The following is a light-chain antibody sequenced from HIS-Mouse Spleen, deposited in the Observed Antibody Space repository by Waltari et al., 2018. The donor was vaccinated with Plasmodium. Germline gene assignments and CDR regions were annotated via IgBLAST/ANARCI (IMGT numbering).Light chain of an antibody. Sequence: DIQMTQSPSSLSASVGVRATITCQASQDISNYLNWYQQKPGKAPKLLIYDASNLETGVPSRFSGSGSGTDFTFAISSLQPEDIATYYCQQYDNLPYTFGQGTKLEIK. CDR2: DAS. CDR1: QDISNY. CDR3: QQYDNLPYT. J-gene: IGKJ2*01. V-gene: IGKV1-33*01.